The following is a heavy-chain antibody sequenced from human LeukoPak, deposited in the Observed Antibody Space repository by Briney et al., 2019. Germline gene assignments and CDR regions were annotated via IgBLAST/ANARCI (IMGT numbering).Heavy chain of an antibody. CDR3: ARGISARRYCSSTSCYSHGAFDI. CDR2: INHSGST. V-gene: IGHV4-34*01. D-gene: IGHD2-2*01. CDR1: GGSFSGYY. J-gene: IGHJ3*02. Sequence: PSETLSLTCAVYGGSFSGYYWSWIRQPPGKGLEWIGEINHSGSTNYNPSLKSRVTISVDTSKNQFSLKLSSVTAADRAVYYCARGISARRYCSSTSCYSHGAFDIWGQGTMVTVSS.